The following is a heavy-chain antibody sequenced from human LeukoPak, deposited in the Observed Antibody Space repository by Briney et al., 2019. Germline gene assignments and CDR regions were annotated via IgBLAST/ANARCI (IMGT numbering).Heavy chain of an antibody. CDR1: GGTFSSYA. Sequence: GASVKVSCKASGGTFSSYAISWVRQAPGQGLEWMGGIIPIFGTANYAQKFQGRVTITADESTSTAYMELRSLRSDDTAVYYCARDPQYYYGSGRNPNAFDIWGQGTMVTVSS. D-gene: IGHD3-10*01. V-gene: IGHV1-69*13. CDR3: ARDPQYYYGSGRNPNAFDI. CDR2: IIPIFGTA. J-gene: IGHJ3*02.